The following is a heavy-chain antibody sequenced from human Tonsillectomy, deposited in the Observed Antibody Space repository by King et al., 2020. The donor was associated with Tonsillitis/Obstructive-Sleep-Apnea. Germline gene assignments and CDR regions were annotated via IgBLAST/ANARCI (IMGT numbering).Heavy chain of an antibody. V-gene: IGHV5-51*01. J-gene: IGHJ3*02. CDR3: ARPAPSLNDAFDI. CDR1: GYSFTSYW. CDR2: IYPGDSDT. Sequence: VQLVESGAEVKKPGESLKISCEGSGYSFTSYWIGWVRQMPGKGLEWMGIIYPGDSDTGYSPSFQGQVTISADKSISTAYLQWSSLKASDTAMYYCARPAPSLNDAFDIWGQGTMVTVSS.